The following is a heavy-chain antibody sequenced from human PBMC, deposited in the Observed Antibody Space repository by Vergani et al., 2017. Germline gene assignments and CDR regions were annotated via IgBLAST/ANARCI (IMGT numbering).Heavy chain of an antibody. Sequence: QLQLQESGPGLVKPSETLSLTCTVSGGSISSSSYYWGWIRQPPGKGLEWIGSIYYSGSTNYNPSLKSRVTISVDTSKNQFSLKLSSVTAADTAVYYCARGCIAARLRPPWFDPWGQGTLVTVSS. CDR3: ARGCIAARLRPPWFDP. J-gene: IGHJ5*02. CDR1: GGSISSSSYY. V-gene: IGHV4-39*07. CDR2: IYYSGST. D-gene: IGHD6-6*01.